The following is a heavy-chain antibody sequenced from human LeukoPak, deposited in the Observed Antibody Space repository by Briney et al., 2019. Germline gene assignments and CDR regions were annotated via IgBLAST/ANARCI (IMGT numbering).Heavy chain of an antibody. J-gene: IGHJ6*02. CDR3: ARMFPGSMIVGFTYGMDV. Sequence: GGSLRLSCAASGFTFSSYSMNWVRQAPGKGLEWVSSISSSSSYIYYADSVKGRFTISRDNAKNSLYLQMNSLRAEDTAVYYCARMFPGSMIVGFTYGMDVWGQGTTVTVSS. V-gene: IGHV3-21*01. CDR2: ISSSSSYI. CDR1: GFTFSSYS. D-gene: IGHD3-22*01.